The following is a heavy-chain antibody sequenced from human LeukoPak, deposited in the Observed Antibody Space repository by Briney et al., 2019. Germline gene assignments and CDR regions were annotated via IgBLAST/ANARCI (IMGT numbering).Heavy chain of an antibody. Sequence: SETLSLTCSVSGDSNIKYYWTWLRQPPGKGLEWIGYIYYSGSVNYTPSPKSRGTISQDPSKSQFSLNLRSVTAADTAVYYCARGVNYYGPFDPWGQGTLVTVSS. CDR1: GDSNIKYY. CDR3: ARGVNYYGPFDP. D-gene: IGHD3-10*01. J-gene: IGHJ5*02. V-gene: IGHV4-59*01. CDR2: IYYSGSV.